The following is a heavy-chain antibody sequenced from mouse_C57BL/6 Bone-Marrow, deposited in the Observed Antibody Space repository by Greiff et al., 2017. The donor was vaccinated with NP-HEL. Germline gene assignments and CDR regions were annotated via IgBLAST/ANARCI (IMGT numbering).Heavy chain of an antibody. CDR2: IDPENGDT. CDR3: TTEVFAMDY. V-gene: IGHV14-4*01. Sequence: EVMLVESGAELVRPGASVKLSCTASGFNIKDDYMHWVKQRPEQGLEWIGWIDPENGDTEYASKFQGKATITADTSSNTAYLQLSSLTSEDTAVYYCTTEVFAMDYWGQGTSVTVSS. J-gene: IGHJ4*01. CDR1: GFNIKDDY. D-gene: IGHD2-14*01.